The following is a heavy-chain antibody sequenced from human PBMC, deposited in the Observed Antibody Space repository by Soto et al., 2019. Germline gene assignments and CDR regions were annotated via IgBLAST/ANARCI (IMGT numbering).Heavy chain of an antibody. CDR1: GASISGFY. D-gene: IGHD1-1*01. J-gene: IGHJ5*02. CDR2: IYATGTT. Sequence: SETLSLTGTVSGASISGFYWSWIRKSAGKGLEWIGRIYATGTTDYNPSLKSRVMMSVDTSKKQFSLKLRSVTAADTAVYYCVRDGTKTLRDWFDPWGQGISVTVSS. CDR3: VRDGTKTLRDWFDP. V-gene: IGHV4-4*07.